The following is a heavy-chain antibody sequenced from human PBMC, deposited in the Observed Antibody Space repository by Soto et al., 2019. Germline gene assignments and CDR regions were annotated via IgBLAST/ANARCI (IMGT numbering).Heavy chain of an antibody. CDR1: GGSFSGYY. Sequence: PSETLSLTCAVYGGSFSGYYLSWIRQPPGKGLEWIGEINHSGSTNYNPSLKSRFTISVDTSKNQLSLKLSSVTAADTAVYYCARRYGYYFDYWGQGTLVTVSS. J-gene: IGHJ4*02. CDR3: ARRYGYYFDY. D-gene: IGHD3-9*01. V-gene: IGHV4-34*01. CDR2: INHSGST.